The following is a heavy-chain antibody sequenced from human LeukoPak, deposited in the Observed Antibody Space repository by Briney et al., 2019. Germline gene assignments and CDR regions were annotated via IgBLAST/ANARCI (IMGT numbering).Heavy chain of an antibody. D-gene: IGHD6-19*01. J-gene: IGHJ4*02. Sequence: GGSLRLSCAASGFTFSSYSMNWVRQAPGKGLVYVSHIHSDGSGANYADSVKGRFTISRDNAKNTLYLQMDSLRAEDTAVYYCARAAYNSGPDYWGQGTLVTVSS. CDR1: GFTFSSYS. CDR3: ARAAYNSGPDY. CDR2: IHSDGSGA. V-gene: IGHV3-74*01.